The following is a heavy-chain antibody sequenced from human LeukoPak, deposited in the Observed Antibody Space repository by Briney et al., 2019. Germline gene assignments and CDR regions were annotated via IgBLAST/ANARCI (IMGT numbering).Heavy chain of an antibody. CDR1: GYSISSGYY. CDR3: ARKSMVRGVMIDY. D-gene: IGHD3-10*01. J-gene: IGHJ4*02. CDR2: IYHSGST. V-gene: IGHV4-38-2*01. Sequence: SETLSLTCAVSGYSISSGYYWGWIRQPPGKGLEWIGSIYHSGSTYYNPSLKSRVTISVDTSKNQFSLKLSSVTAADTAVYYCARKSMVRGVMIDYWGQGTRVTFP.